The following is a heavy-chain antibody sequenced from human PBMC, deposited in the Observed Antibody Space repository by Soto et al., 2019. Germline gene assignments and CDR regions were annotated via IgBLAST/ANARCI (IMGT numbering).Heavy chain of an antibody. CDR1: GFTFSSYS. CDR2: ISPAGNSV. J-gene: IGHJ4*02. Sequence: GSLRLSCVASGFTFSSYSINWIRQAPGKGPEWVSWISPAGNSVDYTGSVKGRFTISRDNAENSLYLEMNSLRDDDTAVYYCVRDHLWAFDYWGQGTLVTVSS. D-gene: IGHD3-16*01. CDR3: VRDHLWAFDY. V-gene: IGHV3-48*02.